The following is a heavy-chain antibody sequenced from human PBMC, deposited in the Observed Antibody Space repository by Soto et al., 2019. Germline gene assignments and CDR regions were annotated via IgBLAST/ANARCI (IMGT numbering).Heavy chain of an antibody. J-gene: IGHJ3*02. V-gene: IGHV3-9*01. CDR1: GFIFDDYA. CDR3: VRPIPLGRYGARYCNSTSCYALDTFDI. Sequence: GGSLRLSCAASGFIFDDYAMHWVRQAPGKGLEWVSGISWNSAIGYADSVKGRFTISRDNAKNSLYLQMDSLRIEDTALYYCVRPIPLGRYGARYCNSTSCYALDTFDIWGQGTMVTVSS. CDR2: ISWNSAI. D-gene: IGHD2-2*01.